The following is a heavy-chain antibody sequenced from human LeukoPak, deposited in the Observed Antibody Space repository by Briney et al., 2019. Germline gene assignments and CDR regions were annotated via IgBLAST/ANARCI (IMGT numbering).Heavy chain of an antibody. V-gene: IGHV1-46*01. CDR2: INPSGGST. Sequence: ASVKVSCKASGYTFTSYYMHWVRQAPGQELEWMGIINPSGGSTSYAQKFQGRVTMTRDTSTSTVYMELSRLRSDDTAVYYCARRGVRVSYYYDSSGYCPYFDYWGQGTLVTVSS. CDR1: GYTFTSYY. D-gene: IGHD3-22*01. CDR3: ARRGVRVSYYYDSSGYCPYFDY. J-gene: IGHJ4*02.